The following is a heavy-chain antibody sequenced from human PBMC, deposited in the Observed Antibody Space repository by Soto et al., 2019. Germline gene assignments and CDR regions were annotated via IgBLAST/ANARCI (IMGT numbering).Heavy chain of an antibody. CDR3: ARLGAYYHALDS. V-gene: IGHV4-59*08. Sequence: QIQLQESGPGLVKPSETLSLSCTVSDGSITPNYYTWVRQPPGKGLEWIGYVYYAGTTTYHPSLKSRVXXXIXXSKNEVSLKLTSVTAADTAVYYCARLGAYYHALDSWGQGTLVTVSS. J-gene: IGHJ4*02. CDR2: VYYAGTT. CDR1: DGSITPNY. D-gene: IGHD3-22*01.